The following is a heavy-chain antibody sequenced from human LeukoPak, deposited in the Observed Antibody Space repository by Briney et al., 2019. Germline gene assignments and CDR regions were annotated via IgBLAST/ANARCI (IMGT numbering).Heavy chain of an antibody. CDR3: ATSPYDSSGYPPKYNWFDP. J-gene: IGHJ5*02. CDR2: INHSGST. CDR1: GGSFSGYY. D-gene: IGHD3-22*01. V-gene: IGHV4-34*01. Sequence: SETLSLTCAVYGGSFSGYYWSWIRQPPGKGLEWIGEINHSGSTNYNPSLKSRVTISVDTSKNQFSLKLSSVTAADTAVYYCATSPYDSSGYPPKYNWFDPWGQGTLVTVSS.